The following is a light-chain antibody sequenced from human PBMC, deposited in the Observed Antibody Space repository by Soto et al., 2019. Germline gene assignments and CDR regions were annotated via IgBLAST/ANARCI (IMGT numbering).Light chain of an antibody. CDR3: QQRDSWPPFT. CDR2: DSS. CDR1: QSIRNH. V-gene: IGKV3-11*01. Sequence: EIVLTQSLATLSLSPGERATLSCRASQSIRNHLAWYQQKPGQAPRLLIYDSSNSDTGIPARFSGSRSGTDFTLPISSLEPEDFALYYCQQRDSWPPFTFGPETKVDVK. J-gene: IGKJ3*01.